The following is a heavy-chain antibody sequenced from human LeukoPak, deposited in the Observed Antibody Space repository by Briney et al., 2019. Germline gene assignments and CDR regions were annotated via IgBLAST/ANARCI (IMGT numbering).Heavy chain of an antibody. CDR1: GGSISSYY. J-gene: IGHJ4*02. CDR3: ARDVGASNFDS. V-gene: IGHV4-4*07. Sequence: ETLSLTCTVSGGSISSYYWSWIRQSAEKGLEWIGRIYTTGTTNYNPSLKGRVTVSVDTSKNQFFLKLRSVTAADTAVYYCARDVGASNFDSWGQGVQVTVSS. CDR2: IYTTGTT. D-gene: IGHD1-26*01.